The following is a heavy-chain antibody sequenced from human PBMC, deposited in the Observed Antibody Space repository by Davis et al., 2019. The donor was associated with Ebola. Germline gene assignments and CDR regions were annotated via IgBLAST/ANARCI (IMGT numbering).Heavy chain of an antibody. V-gene: IGHV1-3*01. Sequence: ASVKVSCKASGYTFTSYAMHWVRQAPGQRLEWMGWINAGNGNTKYSQKFQGRVTITRDTSASTAYMELSSLRSEDTAVYYCARAGYSYGQTHYYFDYWGQGTLVTVSS. D-gene: IGHD5-18*01. CDR3: ARAGYSYGQTHYYFDY. CDR2: INAGNGNT. CDR1: GYTFTSYA. J-gene: IGHJ4*02.